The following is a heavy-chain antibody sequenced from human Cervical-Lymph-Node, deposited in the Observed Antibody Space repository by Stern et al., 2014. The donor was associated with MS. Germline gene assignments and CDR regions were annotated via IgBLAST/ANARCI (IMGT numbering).Heavy chain of an antibody. V-gene: IGHV4-31*03. CDR3: ARGLNPRPDS. CDR1: GASISNAGYY. Sequence: QVQLQESGPGLVKPSQTLSITCTVSGASISNAGYYWSWVRQHPGKGLECIGYIYFSGSTYYNPSLESRVTISVDTSKNQFSLTLSSVTAADTAVYYCARGLNPRPDSWGQGTLVTVSS. D-gene: IGHD3-16*01. CDR2: IYFSGST. J-gene: IGHJ4*02.